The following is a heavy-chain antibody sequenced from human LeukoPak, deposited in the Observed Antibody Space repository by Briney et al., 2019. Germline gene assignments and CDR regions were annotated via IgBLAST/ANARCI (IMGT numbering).Heavy chain of an antibody. J-gene: IGHJ4*02. D-gene: IGHD3-10*01. CDR1: GGSISSSGYY. Sequence: SETLSLTCTVSGGSISSSGYYWGWIRQPPGKGLEWVGSVYYTGSTFYNPSLKSRVTTSVDTSKNHFSLNLSSVTAADTAVYYCARHRGRYYDSGSYYYFDYWGRGTLVTVSS. V-gene: IGHV4-39*02. CDR2: VYYTGST. CDR3: ARHRGRYYDSGSYYYFDY.